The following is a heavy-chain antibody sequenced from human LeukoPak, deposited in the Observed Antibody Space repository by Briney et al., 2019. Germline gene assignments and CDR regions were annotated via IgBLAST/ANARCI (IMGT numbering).Heavy chain of an antibody. Sequence: ASVKVSCKASGYTFTGYYMHWVRQAPGQGLEWMGWINPNSGGTNYAQKFQGRVTMTRDTSISTAYMELSRPRSDDTAVYYCARDPGSSWVFDYWGQGTLVTVSS. CDR3: ARDPGSSWVFDY. V-gene: IGHV1-2*02. D-gene: IGHD6-13*01. CDR1: GYTFTGYY. J-gene: IGHJ4*02. CDR2: INPNSGGT.